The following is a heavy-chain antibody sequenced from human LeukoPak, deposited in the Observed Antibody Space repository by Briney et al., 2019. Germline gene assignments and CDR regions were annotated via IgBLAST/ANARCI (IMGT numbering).Heavy chain of an antibody. CDR3: ARVRSNDWYFDL. CDR2: ISYSGNI. Sequence: SETLSLTCTVSGASISDHSWSWIRQPPGKGLEWIGSISYSGNINYNPSLESRVSISVDSSKKQFSLMVSSVIAADTAVYYCARVRSNDWYFDLWGRGTLVAVSS. J-gene: IGHJ2*01. V-gene: IGHV4-59*11. CDR1: GASISDHS.